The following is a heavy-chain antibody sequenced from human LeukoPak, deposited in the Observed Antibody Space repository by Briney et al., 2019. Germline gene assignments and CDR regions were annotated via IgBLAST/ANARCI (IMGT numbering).Heavy chain of an antibody. D-gene: IGHD2-2*01. CDR1: GGSISSGGYY. CDR3: ARGSTSCYGCIRWFDP. V-gene: IGHV4-31*03. CDR2: IYYSGST. J-gene: IGHJ5*02. Sequence: SETLSLTCTVSGGSISSGGYYWSWICQHPGKGLEWIGYIYYSGSTYYNPSLKSRVTISVDTSKNQFSLKLSSVTAADTAVYYCARGSTSCYGCIRWFDPWGQGTLVNVSS.